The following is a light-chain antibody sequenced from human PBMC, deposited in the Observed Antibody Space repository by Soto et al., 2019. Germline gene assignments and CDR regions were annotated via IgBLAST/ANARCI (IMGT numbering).Light chain of an antibody. V-gene: IGLV2-8*01. CDR3: SSYAGSNIPYV. CDR1: SSDVGGYNY. CDR2: EVS. Sequence: QSVLPQPPSASGSPGQSVTISCPGTSSDVGGYNYVSWYQQHPGKAPKLMIYEVSKRPSGVPDRFSGSKSGNTASLTVSGLQAEDEADYYCSSYAGSNIPYVFGTGTKVTV. J-gene: IGLJ1*01.